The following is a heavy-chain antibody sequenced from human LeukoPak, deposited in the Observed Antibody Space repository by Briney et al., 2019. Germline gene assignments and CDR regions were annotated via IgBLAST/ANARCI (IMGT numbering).Heavy chain of an antibody. D-gene: IGHD3-22*01. CDR3: ATNSSGSALDY. CDR1: GASTDRRVSTNSYY. CDR2: IYNIGSV. V-gene: IGHV4-61*05. Sequence: PSETLSLTCTVSGASTDRRVSTNSYYWSWSRECPGKGLEWIGNIYNIGSVTYKPSLRSRVTMSIDMSKKQLSLRLTSVTAADTAVYFCATNSSGSALDYWGQGILVTVSS. J-gene: IGHJ4*02.